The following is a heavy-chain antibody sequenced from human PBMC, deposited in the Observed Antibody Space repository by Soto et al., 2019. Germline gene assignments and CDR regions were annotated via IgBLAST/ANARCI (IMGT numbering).Heavy chain of an antibody. CDR2: ISSSSRTI. CDR1: GFTFSSYS. Sequence: GSLRLSCAASGFTFSSYSMNWVRQAPGKGLEWVSYISSSSRTIYYADSVKGRFTISRDNAKNSLYLQMNSLRAEDTAVYYCARPHYYGSGSYYPLGQGTLVTVSS. V-gene: IGHV3-48*01. D-gene: IGHD3-10*01. J-gene: IGHJ5*02. CDR3: ARPHYYGSGSYYP.